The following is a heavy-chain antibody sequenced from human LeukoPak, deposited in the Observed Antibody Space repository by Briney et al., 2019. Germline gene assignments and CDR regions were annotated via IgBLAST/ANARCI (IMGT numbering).Heavy chain of an antibody. D-gene: IGHD3-10*01. Sequence: GSLRLSCAASGFTFSSYSMNWVRQPPGKGLEWIGSIYYSGSAYYNPSLKSRVTISVDTSKKQFSLKLSSVTAADTAVYYCARSRSYYYGSGGLDAFDIWGQGTMVTVSS. CDR2: IYYSGSA. J-gene: IGHJ3*02. V-gene: IGHV4-39*01. CDR1: GFTFSSYSMN. CDR3: ARSRSYYYGSGGLDAFDI.